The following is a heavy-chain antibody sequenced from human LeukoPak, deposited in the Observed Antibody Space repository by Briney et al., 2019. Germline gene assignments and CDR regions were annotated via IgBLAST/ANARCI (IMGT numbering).Heavy chain of an antibody. V-gene: IGHV4-34*01. CDR1: GGSFSDYY. Sequence: PSETLSLTCAVYGGSFSDYYWNWIRQPPGKGLEWIGEINHSGSATYNPSLKSRVTISVDTSKNQLSLKLTSVTAADTAVYYCVGSPYGSGRYAFDVWGQGTMVTVSS. D-gene: IGHD3-10*01. J-gene: IGHJ3*01. CDR3: VGSPYGSGRYAFDV. CDR2: INHSGSA.